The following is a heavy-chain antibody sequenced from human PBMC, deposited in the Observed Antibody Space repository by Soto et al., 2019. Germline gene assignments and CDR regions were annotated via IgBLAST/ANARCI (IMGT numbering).Heavy chain of an antibody. CDR3: ARDSRVYDFWSGYSLGLHNWFDP. CDR2: INPSVGST. CDR1: GYTFTSYY. Sequence: ASVKVSCKASGYTFTSYYMHWVRQAPGQGLEWMGIINPSVGSTSYAQKFQGRVTMTRDTSTSTVYMELSSLRSEDTAVYYCARDSRVYDFWSGYSLGLHNWFDPWGQGTLVTVSS. J-gene: IGHJ5*02. V-gene: IGHV1-46*03. D-gene: IGHD3-3*01.